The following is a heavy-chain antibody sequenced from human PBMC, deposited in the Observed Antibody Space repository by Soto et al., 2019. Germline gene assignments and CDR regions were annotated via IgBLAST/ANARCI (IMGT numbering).Heavy chain of an antibody. CDR3: ARDRGYYYDSSGYLPRDY. V-gene: IGHV1-18*01. D-gene: IGHD3-22*01. J-gene: IGHJ4*02. CDR2: ISAYNGNT. CDR1: GYTFTSYG. Sequence: QVQLVQSGAEVKKPGASVKVSCKASGYTFTSYGISWVRQAPGQGLEWMGWISAYNGNTNYAQKLQVRVTMTTDTSTSTAYMERRSLRAYDTAVYYCARDRGYYYDSSGYLPRDYWCQGTLVTVSS.